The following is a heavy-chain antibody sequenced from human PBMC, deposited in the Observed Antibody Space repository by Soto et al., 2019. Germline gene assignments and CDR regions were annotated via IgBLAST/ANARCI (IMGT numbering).Heavy chain of an antibody. V-gene: IGHV1-69*13. CDR3: ARRSGYDLAEKVDTAMVSMDV. Sequence: ASVKVSCKASGGTFSSYAISWVRQAPGQGLEWMGGIIPIFGTANYAQKFQGRVTITADESTSTAYMELSSLRSEDTAVYYCARRSGYDLAEKVDTAMVSMDVWGQGTTVTVSS. CDR1: GGTFSSYA. J-gene: IGHJ6*02. CDR2: IIPIFGTA. D-gene: IGHD5-18*01.